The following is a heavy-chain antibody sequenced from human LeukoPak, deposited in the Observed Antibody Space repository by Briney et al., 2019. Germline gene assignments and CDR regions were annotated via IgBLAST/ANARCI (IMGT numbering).Heavy chain of an antibody. CDR3: ARVKIRTMVRGVIAPGYFDY. D-gene: IGHD3-10*01. CDR2: INHSGST. J-gene: IGHJ4*02. Sequence: SETLSLTCAVYGGSFSGYYWSWIRQPPGKGLEWIGEINHSGSTNYNPSLKSRVTISVDTSKNQFSLKLSSVTAADTAVYYCARVKIRTMVRGVIAPGYFDYWGQGTLVTVSS. CDR1: GGSFSGYY. V-gene: IGHV4-34*01.